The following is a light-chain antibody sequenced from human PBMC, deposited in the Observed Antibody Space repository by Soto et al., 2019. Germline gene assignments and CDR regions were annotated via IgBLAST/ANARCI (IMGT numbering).Light chain of an antibody. CDR2: KAS. Sequence: DIQMTQSPSTLSASVGDRVTITCRAGQSISDWLAWYQQKPGKAPKLLIYKASVLESGVPSRFSGSGSGTEFTLTISSLQPDDFATYYCQQYHSYPWTFGQGTKVDIK. V-gene: IGKV1-5*03. CDR1: QSISDW. J-gene: IGKJ1*01. CDR3: QQYHSYPWT.